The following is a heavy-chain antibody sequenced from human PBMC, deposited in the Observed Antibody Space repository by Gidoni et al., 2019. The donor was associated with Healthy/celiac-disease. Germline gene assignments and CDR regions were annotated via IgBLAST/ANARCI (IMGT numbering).Heavy chain of an antibody. CDR2: IYHSGST. J-gene: IGHJ4*02. Sequence: QVQLQESGPGLVKPSETLSLTCAVSGYSISSGYYWGWIRQPPGKGLEWIGSIYHSGSTHYNPSLKSRVTISVDTSKNQFSLKLSSVTAADTAVYYCARDQEKDFDYWGQGTLVTVSS. CDR3: ARDQEKDFDY. V-gene: IGHV4-38-2*02. CDR1: GYSISSGYY.